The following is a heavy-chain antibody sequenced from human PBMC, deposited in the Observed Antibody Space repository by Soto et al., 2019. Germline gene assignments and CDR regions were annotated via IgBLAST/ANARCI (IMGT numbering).Heavy chain of an antibody. J-gene: IGHJ6*02. CDR1: GGSISSGDYY. D-gene: IGHD1-26*01. V-gene: IGHV4-30-4*01. CDR2: IYYSGST. Sequence: LSLTCTVSGGSISSGDYYWSWIRQPPGKGLEWIGYIYYSGSTYYNPSLKSRVTISVDTSKNQFSLKLSFVTAADTAVYYCDRDSREVAYGMDVWGQGTTATVSS. CDR3: DRDSREVAYGMDV.